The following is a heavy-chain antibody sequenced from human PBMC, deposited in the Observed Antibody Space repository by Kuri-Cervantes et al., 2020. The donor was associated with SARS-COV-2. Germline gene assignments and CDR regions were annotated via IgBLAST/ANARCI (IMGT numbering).Heavy chain of an antibody. J-gene: IGHJ4*02. Sequence: GGSLRLSCEASGFIFSDYAIDWVRQAPGKGLEWVAIISFDGRSTHYADSVKGRFTISRDNSKNVVHLQMNSLRVEDTAVYYCASVSTMGVSLDWGQGTLVTVSS. D-gene: IGHD5-24*01. CDR3: ASVSTMGVSLD. CDR1: GFIFSDYA. V-gene: IGHV3-30*04. CDR2: ISFDGRST.